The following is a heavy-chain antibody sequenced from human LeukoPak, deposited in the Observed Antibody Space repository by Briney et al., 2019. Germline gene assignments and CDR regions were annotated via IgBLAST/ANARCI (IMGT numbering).Heavy chain of an antibody. CDR2: IYNNGNT. J-gene: IGHJ4*02. V-gene: IGHV4-59*01. D-gene: IGHD6-13*01. Sequence: SETLSLTCTVSGGPISSYYLTWIRQPPGKGLEWIGYIYNNGNTNYNSSLKSRVTISVDTSKNQFSLKLASVTAADTAVYYCVRAGEIAATGDYWGQGILVTVSS. CDR1: GGPISSYY. CDR3: VRAGEIAATGDY.